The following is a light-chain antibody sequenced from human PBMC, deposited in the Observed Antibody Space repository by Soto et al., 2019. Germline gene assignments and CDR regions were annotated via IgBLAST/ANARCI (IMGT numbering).Light chain of an antibody. Sequence: LTQSPGTLSLSPGERAALSCRGSQTVRRSAVAWYQQKPGQAPRLLIYDASTRATGVPDRFSGSGSETDFTLTISRLETEDFAVYYCQQYGGSSITLGQGTRLEIK. V-gene: IGKV3-20*01. CDR3: QQYGGSSIT. CDR2: DAS. CDR1: QTVRRSA. J-gene: IGKJ5*01.